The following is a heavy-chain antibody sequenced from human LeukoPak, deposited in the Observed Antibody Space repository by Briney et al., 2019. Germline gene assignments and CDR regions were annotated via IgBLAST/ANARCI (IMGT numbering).Heavy chain of an antibody. Sequence: GGSLRLSCAASGFTFSSFMAWVRQAPGKGLEWVSAISGSGDSTYYAGSVKGRFTISRDNSKNTLYLQMNSLRAEDTALYYCAKSKTGTGAFDYWGQGTLVTVSS. CDR2: ISGSGDST. CDR1: GFTFSSF. J-gene: IGHJ4*02. V-gene: IGHV3-23*01. CDR3: AKSKTGTGAFDY.